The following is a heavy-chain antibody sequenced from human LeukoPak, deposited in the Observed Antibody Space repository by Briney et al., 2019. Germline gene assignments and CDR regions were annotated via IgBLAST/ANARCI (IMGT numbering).Heavy chain of an antibody. CDR3: ARRGDGYNWKGYFDY. V-gene: IGHV4-39*01. CDR2: IYYSGST. J-gene: IGHJ4*02. Sequence: SETLPLTCTVSDGSISSSSYYWGWIRQPPGKGLEWIGSIYYSGSTYYNPSLKSRVTISVDTSKNQFSLKLSSVTAADTAVYYCARRGDGYNWKGYFDYWGQGTLVTVSS. D-gene: IGHD5-24*01. CDR1: DGSISSSSYY.